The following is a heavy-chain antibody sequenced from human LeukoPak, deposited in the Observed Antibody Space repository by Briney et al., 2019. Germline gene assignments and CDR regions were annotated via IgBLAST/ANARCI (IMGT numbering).Heavy chain of an antibody. CDR3: TRDALFGSGRTHLDF. D-gene: IGHD3-10*01. Sequence: GGSLRLSCAASGFTFSTYTMNWVRQAPGKGLEWVANIKHDGSEAHYVDSVKGRFTISRDNAKNSLSLQMNSLNVDDTGVYFCTRDALFGSGRTHLDFWSQGTLVSVSS. V-gene: IGHV3-7*04. J-gene: IGHJ4*02. CDR2: IKHDGSEA. CDR1: GFTFSTYT.